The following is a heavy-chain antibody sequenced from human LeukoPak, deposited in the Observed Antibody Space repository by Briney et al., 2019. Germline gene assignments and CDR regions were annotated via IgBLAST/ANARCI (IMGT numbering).Heavy chain of an antibody. J-gene: IGHJ4*02. CDR1: GFTFSSFW. V-gene: IGHV3-7*01. CDR3: ARGRRSDSSGPPYFDY. CDR2: IQQDGSEK. Sequence: GGSLRLSCAASGFTFSSFWMSWVRQAPGKGLEGGANIQQDGSEKYYVDSVKGRFTISRDNPKNSLSLQMNSLRAEDTAVYYCARGRRSDSSGPPYFDYWGQGTLVTVSS. D-gene: IGHD6-19*01.